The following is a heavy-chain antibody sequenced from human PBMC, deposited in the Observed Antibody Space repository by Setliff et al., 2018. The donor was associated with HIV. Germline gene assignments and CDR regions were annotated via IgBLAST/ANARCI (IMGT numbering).Heavy chain of an antibody. J-gene: IGHJ4*02. D-gene: IGHD4-17*01. Sequence: PSETLSLTCTVSGGSVSSSTTYYWGWIRQPPGKGLEWIGSMYYTGSSYYNPSLKSRFTISRDNAKNSMDLQMNSLRADDTAIYYCARKLRPGHGVDVWGQGTLVTVSS. CDR2: MYYTGSS. CDR1: GGSVSSSTTYY. V-gene: IGHV4-39*01. CDR3: ARKLRPGHGVDV.